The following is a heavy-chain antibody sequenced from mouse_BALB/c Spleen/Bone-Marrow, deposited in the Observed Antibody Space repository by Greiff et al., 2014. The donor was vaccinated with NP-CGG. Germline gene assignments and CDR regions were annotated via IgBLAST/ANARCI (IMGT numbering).Heavy chain of an antibody. Sequence: VQLQQSGAELVKPGASVKMSCKASGYTFTSYWMHWVKQRPGQGLEWIGTIDPSDSYTSYNQKFKGKTTLTVDTSSSTAYVQLSSLTSEDSAVYYCTRDDYGYWGQGTTLTVSS. CDR3: TRDDYGY. CDR2: IDPSDSYT. V-gene: IGHV1S127*01. CDR1: GYTFTSYW. J-gene: IGHJ2*01. D-gene: IGHD2-4*01.